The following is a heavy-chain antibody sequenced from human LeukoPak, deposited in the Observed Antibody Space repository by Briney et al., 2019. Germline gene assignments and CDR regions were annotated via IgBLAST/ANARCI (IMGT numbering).Heavy chain of an antibody. Sequence: PGGSLRLSCAASGFILSNYWMHWVRQAPGKGLMWVSQISPDGSQTFYADSVKGRFTISRDNAKNTLFLQMDSLRAEDTALYYCVRSLRSADFWGQGTLVTVPS. CDR1: GFILSNYW. J-gene: IGHJ4*02. V-gene: IGHV3-74*01. CDR2: ISPDGSQT. CDR3: VRSLRSADF.